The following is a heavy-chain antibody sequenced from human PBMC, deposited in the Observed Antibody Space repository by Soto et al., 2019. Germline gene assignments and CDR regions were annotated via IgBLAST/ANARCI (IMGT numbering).Heavy chain of an antibody. CDR3: ARGQSIAARRRGYYFDY. J-gene: IGHJ4*02. D-gene: IGHD6-6*01. Sequence: QVQLVQSGAEVKKPGSSVKVTCKASGGTFSSYAISWVRQAPGQGLEWMGGIIPIFGTANYAQKFQGRVTITADESTSTAYMELSSLRSEDTAVYYCARGQSIAARRRGYYFDYWGQGTLVTVSS. CDR2: IIPIFGTA. CDR1: GGTFSSYA. V-gene: IGHV1-69*01.